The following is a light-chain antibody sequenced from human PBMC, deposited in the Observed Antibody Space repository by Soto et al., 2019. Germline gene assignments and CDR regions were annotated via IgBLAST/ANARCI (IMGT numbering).Light chain of an antibody. V-gene: IGKV3-20*01. CDR3: LQYHNLWA. CDR2: GAS. CDR1: QSVSSSY. Sequence: EIVLTQSPGTLSLSPGERATLSCRASQSVSSSYLAWYQQKPGQAPRLLIYGASSRATGIPDRFSGSGSGTDFTLTISRLEPEDFAVYYCLQYHNLWAFGQGTKVDIK. J-gene: IGKJ1*01.